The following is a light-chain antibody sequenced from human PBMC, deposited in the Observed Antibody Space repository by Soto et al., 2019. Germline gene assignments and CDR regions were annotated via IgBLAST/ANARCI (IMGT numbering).Light chain of an antibody. Sequence: DIQMTQSPSSLSASEGDRVTITCRASQSISTWLAWYQQXPGKAPKVLISEASTLESGVPSXXXXXXXXXXXTLTISSLQPDDVATYYCQHSIGTFGQGTKVEIK. V-gene: IGKV1-5*01. CDR2: EAS. J-gene: IGKJ1*01. CDR3: QHSIGT. CDR1: QSISTW.